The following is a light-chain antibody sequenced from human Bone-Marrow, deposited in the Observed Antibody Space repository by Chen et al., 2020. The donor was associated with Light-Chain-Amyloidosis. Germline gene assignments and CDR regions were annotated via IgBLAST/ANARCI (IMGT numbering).Light chain of an antibody. CDR1: QTISSNY. J-gene: IGKJ4*01. Sequence: EIVLTQSPGTLSLSPGEGANLSCRDSQTISSNYLTWYQQKFGQAPRLLIYGSSSRATGIPYRFTGSGSGTDFTLTIDRLEPEDFAMYYCQQYGTSPLTFGGGTKVEIK. CDR2: GSS. V-gene: IGKV3-20*01. CDR3: QQYGTSPLT.